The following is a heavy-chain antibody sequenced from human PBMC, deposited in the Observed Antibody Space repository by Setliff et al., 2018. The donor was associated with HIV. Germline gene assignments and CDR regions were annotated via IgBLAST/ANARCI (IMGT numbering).Heavy chain of an antibody. CDR3: APYNTRSGYYSMGWFDP. CDR2: VYHSGST. D-gene: IGHD3-3*01. CDR1: GFSISRSYY. V-gene: IGHV4-38-2*01. J-gene: IGHJ5*02. Sequence: PSETLSLTCAVSGFSISRSYYWAWIRKPPGKGLEWIASVYHSGSTYYNPSLKSRVTMSVDTSKNQFSLKLSSVTAADTAVYYCAPYNTRSGYYSMGWFDPWGQGTLVTVSS.